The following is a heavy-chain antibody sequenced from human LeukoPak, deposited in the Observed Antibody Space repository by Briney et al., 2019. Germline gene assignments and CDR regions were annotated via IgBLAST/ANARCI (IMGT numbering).Heavy chain of an antibody. V-gene: IGHV3-53*01. Sequence: PGGSLRLACAASGFTFSSYSMNWVRQAPGKGLEWVSVIYSGGSTYYADSVKGRFTISRDNSKNTLYLQMNSLRAEDTAVYYCARATHAFDIWGQGTMVTVSS. J-gene: IGHJ3*02. CDR2: IYSGGST. CDR1: GFTFSSYS. CDR3: ARATHAFDI.